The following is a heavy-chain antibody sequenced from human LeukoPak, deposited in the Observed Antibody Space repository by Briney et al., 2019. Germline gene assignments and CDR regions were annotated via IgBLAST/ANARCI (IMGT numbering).Heavy chain of an antibody. CDR1: GDTLSRDT. J-gene: IGHJ4*02. Sequence: GASLRVSCKASGDTLSRDTISWGRQAPGQGREWMGGVIPIFGIANYAQKFQGRVTITTDESTSTAYMELSSLRSEDTAVYYCAREGLTYYYDSSGYSDEPLFDYWGQGTLVTVSS. V-gene: IGHV1-69*05. CDR2: VIPIFGIA. CDR3: AREGLTYYYDSSGYSDEPLFDY. D-gene: IGHD3-22*01.